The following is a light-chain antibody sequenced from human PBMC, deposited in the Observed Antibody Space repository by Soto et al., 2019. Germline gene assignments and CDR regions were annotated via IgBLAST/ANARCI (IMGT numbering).Light chain of an antibody. J-gene: IGLJ1*01. Sequence: QSVLTQPPSVSGTPGQRVTISCSGSSSTIGSNTVNWYQQLPGTAPKLLMHTNNLRPSGVPDRFSASKSGTSASLVISDLQSEDEADYYCAASDDYLTVFGSGTKVTVL. V-gene: IGLV1-44*01. CDR1: SSTIGSNT. CDR3: AASDDYLTV. CDR2: TNN.